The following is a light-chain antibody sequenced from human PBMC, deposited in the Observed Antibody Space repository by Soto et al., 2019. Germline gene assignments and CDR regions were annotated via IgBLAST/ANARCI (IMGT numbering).Light chain of an antibody. CDR2: SDN. Sequence: QSVLTQPPSVSGAPGQRVTISCTGSSSNIGAGYDVRWYQQLPGTAPKLLIDSDNSRPSGVPDRFSGSKSGTSASLAITGLQAEDEADYYCQFFDSSLSGWVFGGGTQLTVL. J-gene: IGLJ3*02. V-gene: IGLV1-40*01. CDR3: QFFDSSLSGWV. CDR1: SSNIGAGYD.